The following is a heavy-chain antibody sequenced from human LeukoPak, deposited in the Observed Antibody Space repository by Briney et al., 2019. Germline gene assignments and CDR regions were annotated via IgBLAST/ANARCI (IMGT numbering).Heavy chain of an antibody. J-gene: IGHJ2*01. D-gene: IGHD4-17*01. CDR1: GYSISSGSY. Sequence: SETLSLTCTVSGYSISSGSYWGWIRQPPGKGLEWIGSIYHAGNTYYNPSLKSRVAISVDTSKNQFSLNLSSVTAADTAVYYCARGVPSVRYLDLWGRGTLVIVSS. V-gene: IGHV4-38-2*02. CDR3: ARGVPSVRYLDL. CDR2: IYHAGNT.